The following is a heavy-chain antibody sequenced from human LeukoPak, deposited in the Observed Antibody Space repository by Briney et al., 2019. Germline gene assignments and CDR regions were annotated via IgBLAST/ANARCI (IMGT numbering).Heavy chain of an antibody. J-gene: IGHJ3*02. V-gene: IGHV3-15*01. D-gene: IGHD3-9*01. Sequence: PGGCLRLSCAASGFTFSNAWMSWVRQAPGKGLEWVGRIKSKTDGGTTDYAAPVKGRFTISRDDSKNTLYLQMNSLKTEDTAVYYCTTVASPDILTAWGSDAFDIWGQGTMVTVSS. CDR2: IKSKTDGGTT. CDR1: GFTFSNAW. CDR3: TTVASPDILTAWGSDAFDI.